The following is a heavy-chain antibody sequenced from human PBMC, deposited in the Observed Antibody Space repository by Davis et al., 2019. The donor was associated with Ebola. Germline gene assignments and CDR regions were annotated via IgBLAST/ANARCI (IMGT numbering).Heavy chain of an antibody. D-gene: IGHD3-22*01. CDR3: ARLDDYSDSSGQY. CDR2: IYYSGST. CDR1: GGSISSSSYY. Sequence: SETLSLTCTVSGGSISSSSYYWGWIRQHPGKGLEWIGRIYYSGSTYYNPTLKSRVTISVDTSKNQFSLKLSSVTAADTAVYYCARLDDYSDSSGQYWGQGTLVTVSS. V-gene: IGHV4-39*01. J-gene: IGHJ4*02.